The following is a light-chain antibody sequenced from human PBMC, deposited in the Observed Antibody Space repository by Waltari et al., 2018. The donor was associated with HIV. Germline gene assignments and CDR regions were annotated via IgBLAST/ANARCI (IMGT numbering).Light chain of an antibody. CDR3: HQYFSDPFT. Sequence: DIQMTQFPSSLSASVGDRVTITCRATQDIGNSVSWYQQKPGKVPKLLVYGGYVRLRGGAASGAGGRCGTEYGLTISSRQPEDVATSYCHQYFSDPFTFGGGTKVEI. J-gene: IGKJ4*01. CDR1: QDIGNS. V-gene: IGKV1-NL1*01. CDR2: GGY.